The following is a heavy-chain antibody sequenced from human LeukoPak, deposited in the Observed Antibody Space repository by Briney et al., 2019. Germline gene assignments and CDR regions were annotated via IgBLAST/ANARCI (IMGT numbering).Heavy chain of an antibody. CDR2: MNPNSGNT. CDR1: GYTFTSYD. Sequence: ASVKVSCKASGYTFTSYDINWVRHATGQGLEWMGWMNPNSGNTGYAQKFQGRVTMTRNTSISTAYMELSSLRSEDTAVYYCARGRGPSMVRGVISAYWGQGTLVTVSS. D-gene: IGHD3-10*01. J-gene: IGHJ4*02. CDR3: ARGRGPSMVRGVISAY. V-gene: IGHV1-8*01.